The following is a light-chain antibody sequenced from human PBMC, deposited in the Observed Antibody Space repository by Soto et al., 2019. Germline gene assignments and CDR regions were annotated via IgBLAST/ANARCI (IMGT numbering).Light chain of an antibody. CDR1: SGDVGAYDF. CDR3: LLYCGGHLGV. J-gene: IGLJ3*02. CDR2: DVS. Sequence: QSALTQPASVSGSPGQSITISCTGTSGDVGAYDFVSWYQHHPGKAPRLVIYDVSRRPAGASDRFSGSKSGSTASLTISSLQAEDEADYYCLLYCGGHLGVFGGGTKLTVL. V-gene: IGLV2-14*01.